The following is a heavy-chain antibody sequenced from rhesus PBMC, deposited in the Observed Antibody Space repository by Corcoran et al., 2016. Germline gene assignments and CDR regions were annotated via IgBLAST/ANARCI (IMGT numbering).Heavy chain of an antibody. J-gene: IGHJ5-2*02. Sequence: EVQLVESGGGLVQPGGSLRLSCAASGFTFSSSALHWFRHASGNGLEWVGRIRSKTNNYETGYAASVKGRFTISRDDSKNTAYLQMNSLKTEDTAVYYCTTSGGYYTLLDVWGRGVLVTVSS. V-gene: IGHV3-118*01. CDR2: IRSKTNNYET. CDR1: GFTFSSSA. CDR3: TTSGGYYTLLDV. D-gene: IGHD3-28*01.